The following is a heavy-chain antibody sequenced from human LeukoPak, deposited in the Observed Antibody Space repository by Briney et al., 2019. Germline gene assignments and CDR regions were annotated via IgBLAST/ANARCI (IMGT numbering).Heavy chain of an antibody. D-gene: IGHD2-2*01. V-gene: IGHV4-59*01. CDR2: IYYSGST. Sequence: PSETLSLTCAVYGGSFSGYYWSWIRQPPGKGLERIGYIYYSGSTNYNPSLKSRVTISVDTSKNQFSLKLSSVTAADTAVYYCARNAMLYYYMDVWGKGTTVTVSS. J-gene: IGHJ6*03. CDR1: GGSFSGYY. CDR3: ARNAMLYYYMDV.